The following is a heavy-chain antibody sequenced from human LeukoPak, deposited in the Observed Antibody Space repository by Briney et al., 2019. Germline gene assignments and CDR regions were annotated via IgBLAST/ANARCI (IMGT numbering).Heavy chain of an antibody. J-gene: IGHJ5*02. CDR2: ISTYNGNT. V-gene: IGHV1-18*01. CDR1: GYTFSNYG. Sequence: ASVKVSCKASGYTFSNYGIIWVRQAPGQGLEWMGWISTYNGNTNYIQKLQGRVTVTTDTSTSTIYMELRSLRSDDTAVYYCATVGYCSSTSCYGSGWFDPWGQGTLVTVSS. D-gene: IGHD2-2*01. CDR3: ATVGYCSSTSCYGSGWFDP.